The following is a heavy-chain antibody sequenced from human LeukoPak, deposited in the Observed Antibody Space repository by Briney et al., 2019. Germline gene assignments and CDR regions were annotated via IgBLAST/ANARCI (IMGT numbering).Heavy chain of an antibody. CDR1: GGSFSGYY. CDR2: TNHSGST. D-gene: IGHD3-22*01. J-gene: IGHJ4*02. V-gene: IGHV4-34*01. CDR3: ASRSNYYDSSGYYYGN. Sequence: SETLSLTCAVSGGSFSGYYWSWIRQPPGKGLEWIGETNHSGSTSYNPSLKSRVTISVDTSKNQFSLKLSSVTAADTAVYYCASRSNYYDSSGYYYGNWGQGTLVTVSS.